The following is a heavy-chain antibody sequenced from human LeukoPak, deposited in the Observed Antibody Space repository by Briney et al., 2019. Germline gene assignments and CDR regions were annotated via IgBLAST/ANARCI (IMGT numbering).Heavy chain of an antibody. Sequence: GGSLRLSCAASGFTFSTYWMHWVRQAPGKGLVWVSRINSDGSSTTYADSVKGRFTISRDNSKNTLYLQMNSLRAEDTAVYYCAKRKRGSKNYWGQGTLVTVSS. V-gene: IGHV3-74*01. D-gene: IGHD3-10*01. CDR3: AKRKRGSKNY. J-gene: IGHJ4*02. CDR1: GFTFSTYW. CDR2: INSDGSST.